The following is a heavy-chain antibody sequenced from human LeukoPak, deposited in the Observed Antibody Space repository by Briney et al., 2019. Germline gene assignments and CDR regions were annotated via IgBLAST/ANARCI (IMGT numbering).Heavy chain of an antibody. Sequence: PGGPLRLSCEASGFTFSSKAMSWVRQAPGKGLECFSSISGSGADTYYADSVTGRFTISRDISKKTLYLQMNSLRAEDTAVYYCARVSSGSYFGYYYYYMDVWGKGTTVTVSS. CDR3: ARVSSGSYFGYYYYYMDV. CDR1: GFTFSSKA. J-gene: IGHJ6*03. D-gene: IGHD1-26*01. CDR2: ISGSGADT. V-gene: IGHV3-23*01.